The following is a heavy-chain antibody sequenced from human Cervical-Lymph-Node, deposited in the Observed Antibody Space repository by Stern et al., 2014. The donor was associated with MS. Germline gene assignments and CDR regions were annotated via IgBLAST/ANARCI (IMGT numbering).Heavy chain of an antibody. CDR2: IIPVFGTA. D-gene: IGHD4-17*01. Sequence: QMQLVQSGAEVKKPGSSVKVSCKASGGTFSTYPIIWVRQAPGQGLELMGGIIPVFGTANYAQKFQGRVTITAADSSSTAYMELSSLRSEDTAVYYCASPVTLTVGAMDVWGQGTTITVSS. CDR3: ASPVTLTVGAMDV. J-gene: IGHJ6*02. CDR1: GGTFSTYP. V-gene: IGHV1-69*01.